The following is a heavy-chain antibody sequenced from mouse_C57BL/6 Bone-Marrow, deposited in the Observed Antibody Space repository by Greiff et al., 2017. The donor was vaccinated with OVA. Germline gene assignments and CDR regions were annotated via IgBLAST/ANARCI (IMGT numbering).Heavy chain of an antibody. CDR2: INPGSGGT. D-gene: IGHD2-4*01. J-gene: IGHJ4*01. CDR3: ARGIYYDYLYAMDY. V-gene: IGHV1-54*01. CDR1: GYAFTNYL. Sequence: VQLQQSGAELVRPGTSVKVSCKASGYAFTNYLIEWVKQRPGQGLEWIGVINPGSGGTNYNEKFKGKATLTADKSSSTAYMQLSRLTSEDSAVYFCARGIYYDYLYAMDYWGQGTSVTVSS.